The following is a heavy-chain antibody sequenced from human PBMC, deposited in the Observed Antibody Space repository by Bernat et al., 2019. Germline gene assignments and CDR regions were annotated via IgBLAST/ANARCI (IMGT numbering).Heavy chain of an antibody. D-gene: IGHD4-11*01. J-gene: IGHJ5*02. Sequence: EVQLVESGGGLIEPGGSLRLSCVASGFTVSNNYLSWVRQAPGKGLEWVSVIYYGGNTYYADSVKGRFTISTDNSKNTLYLQMNSLRAEDTAIYYCARGRPNYSDYPAWGQGTLVTVSS. CDR2: IYYGGNT. V-gene: IGHV3-53*01. CDR3: ARGRPNYSDYPA. CDR1: GFTVSNNY.